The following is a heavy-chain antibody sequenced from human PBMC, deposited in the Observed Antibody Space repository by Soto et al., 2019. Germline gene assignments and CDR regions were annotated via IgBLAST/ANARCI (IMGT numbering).Heavy chain of an antibody. D-gene: IGHD6-6*01. CDR2: ISAYNGST. V-gene: IGHV1-18*01. CDR1: GYTFTSYG. J-gene: IGHJ6*02. Sequence: ASVKVSCKASGYTFTSYGISWVRQAPGQGLEWMGWISAYNGSTNYAQKLQGRVTMTTDTSTSTAYMELRSLRSDDTAVYYCARETYSSSSDYYYYGMDVWGQGTTVTVSS. CDR3: ARETYSSSSDYYYYGMDV.